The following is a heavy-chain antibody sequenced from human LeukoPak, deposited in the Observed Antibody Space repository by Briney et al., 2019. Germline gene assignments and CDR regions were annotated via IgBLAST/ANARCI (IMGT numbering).Heavy chain of an antibody. V-gene: IGHV4-34*01. CDR2: INHSGST. J-gene: IGHJ6*03. CDR1: GGSFSGYY. Sequence: SETLSLTCAVYGGSFSGYYWSWIRQPPGKGLEWIGEINHSGSTNYNPSLKSRVTISVDTSKNQFSLKLSSVTAADTAVYYCARAFFYYYYYMDVWGKGTTVTVSS. CDR3: ARAFFYYYYYMDV.